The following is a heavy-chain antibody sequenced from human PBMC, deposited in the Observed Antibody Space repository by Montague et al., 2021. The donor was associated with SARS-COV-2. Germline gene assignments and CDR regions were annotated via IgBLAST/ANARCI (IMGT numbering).Heavy chain of an antibody. CDR2: IYHSGST. Sequence: SETLSLTCAVSGHSISSGYYWGWIRQPPGKGLEWIGSIYHSGSTYYNPSLKSRVTISVDTSKNQFSLKLSSVTAADTAVYYCAVNSNYYYYYGMDVWGQGTTVTVSS. J-gene: IGHJ6*02. CDR1: GHSISSGYY. D-gene: IGHD4-11*01. V-gene: IGHV4-38-2*01. CDR3: AVNSNYYYYYGMDV.